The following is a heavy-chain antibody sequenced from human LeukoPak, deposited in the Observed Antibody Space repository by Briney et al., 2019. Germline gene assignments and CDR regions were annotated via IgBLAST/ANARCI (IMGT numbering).Heavy chain of an antibody. CDR3: ALIRGYSYGDYYFDY. CDR1: GFTFSSYA. Sequence: GGSLRLSXAASGFTFSSYAMSWVRQAPGKGLEWVSAISGSGGSTYYADSVKGRFTIFRDNSKNTLYLQMNSLRAEDTAVYYCALIRGYSYGDYYFDYWGQGTLVTVSS. CDR2: ISGSGGST. V-gene: IGHV3-23*01. J-gene: IGHJ4*02. D-gene: IGHD5-18*01.